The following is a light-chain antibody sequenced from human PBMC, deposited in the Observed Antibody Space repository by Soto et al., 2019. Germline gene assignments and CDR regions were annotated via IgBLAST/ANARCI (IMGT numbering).Light chain of an antibody. CDR3: QQYDDWPFT. Sequence: EIVMTQSPATLSVSPGERATLSCRASQSVSSNLAWYQQKPGQAPRLLISSASIRATGIPARFSGRGSGTEFTLTISSLQSEDFAIYHCQQYDDWPFTFGQGTKLEIK. CDR1: QSVSSN. CDR2: SAS. J-gene: IGKJ2*01. V-gene: IGKV3D-15*01.